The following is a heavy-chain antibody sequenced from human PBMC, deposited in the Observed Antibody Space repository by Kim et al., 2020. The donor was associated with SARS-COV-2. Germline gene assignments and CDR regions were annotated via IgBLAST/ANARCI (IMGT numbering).Heavy chain of an antibody. CDR1: GFTFSSYW. Sequence: GGSLRLSCAASGFTFSSYWMSWVRQAPGKGLEWVANIKQDGSEKYYVDSVKGRFTISRDNAKNSLYLQMNSLRAEDTAVYYCARDSVPRGYSFGIDYWGQGTLVTVSS. V-gene: IGHV3-7*01. CDR3: ARDSVPRGYSFGIDY. CDR2: IKQDGSEK. D-gene: IGHD5-18*01. J-gene: IGHJ4*02.